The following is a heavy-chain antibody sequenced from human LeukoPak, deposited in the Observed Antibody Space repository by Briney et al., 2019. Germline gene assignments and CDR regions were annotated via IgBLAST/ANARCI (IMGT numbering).Heavy chain of an antibody. D-gene: IGHD4-17*01. Sequence: ASVKVSCKASEDSFTGYYIHWVRQAPGQGPVWMGWINPHNGGAKYADRLQGRVTMTRDTSIGTAYMELSRLRSDDTAVYYCARGGAGSAYYGWDFFRFDYWGQGTLVTVSS. CDR2: INPHNGGA. CDR3: ARGGAGSAYYGWDFFRFDY. J-gene: IGHJ4*02. CDR1: EDSFTGYY. V-gene: IGHV1-2*02.